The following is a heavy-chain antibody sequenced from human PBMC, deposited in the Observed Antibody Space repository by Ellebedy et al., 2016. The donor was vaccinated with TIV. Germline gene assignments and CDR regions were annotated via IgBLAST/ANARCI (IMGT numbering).Heavy chain of an antibody. J-gene: IGHJ4*02. CDR1: GYTFTGYY. CDR2: INPNSGGT. CDR3: ARHLESRWLIHGGDY. V-gene: IGHV1-2*02. D-gene: IGHD3-16*01. Sequence: AASVKVSCKASGYTFTGYYIHWVRQAPGQGLEWMGWINPNSGGTNYAQRFQGRVTMTRDTSISTAYMQLSRLGSDDTAIYYCARHLESRWLIHGGDYWGQGSLVTVSS.